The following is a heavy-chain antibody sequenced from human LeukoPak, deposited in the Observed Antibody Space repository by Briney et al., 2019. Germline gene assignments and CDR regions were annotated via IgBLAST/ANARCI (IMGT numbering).Heavy chain of an antibody. CDR2: IYYSGST. Sequence: SETLSLTCTVSGASISSYYWSWIRQPPGKGLEWIGYIYYSGSTNYNPSLKSRITISVDTSKNHFSQKLSSVTAADTAVYYCARAPIIRGVIPNWFDPWGQGTLVTVSS. CDR3: ARAPIIRGVIPNWFDP. V-gene: IGHV4-59*01. D-gene: IGHD3-10*01. CDR1: GASISSYY. J-gene: IGHJ5*02.